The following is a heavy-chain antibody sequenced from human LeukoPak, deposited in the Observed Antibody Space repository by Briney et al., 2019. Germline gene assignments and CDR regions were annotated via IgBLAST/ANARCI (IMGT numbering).Heavy chain of an antibody. Sequence: GASVKVSCEASGYTFTGYYMHWVRQAPGQGLEWMGRINPNSGGTNYAQKFQGRVTITTDESTSTAYMELSSLRSEDTAVYYCAREIPLIRGVKEYNWFDPWGQGTLVTVSS. V-gene: IGHV1-2*06. CDR2: INPNSGGT. CDR1: GYTFTGYY. J-gene: IGHJ5*02. CDR3: AREIPLIRGVKEYNWFDP. D-gene: IGHD3-10*01.